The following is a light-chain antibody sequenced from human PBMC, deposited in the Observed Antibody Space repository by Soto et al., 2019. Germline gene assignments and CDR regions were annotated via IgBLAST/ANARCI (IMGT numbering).Light chain of an antibody. Sequence: QSVLTQPPSVSAAPGQKVTISCSGSSSNIGNNYVSWYQQLPGIAPKLLIYDNNKRPSGIPDRFSGSKSGTSATLGITGRQTGDEADYYCGTWDTSLSAGVFGGGTKVTVL. V-gene: IGLV1-51*01. CDR1: SSNIGNNY. CDR3: GTWDTSLSAGV. CDR2: DNN. J-gene: IGLJ2*01.